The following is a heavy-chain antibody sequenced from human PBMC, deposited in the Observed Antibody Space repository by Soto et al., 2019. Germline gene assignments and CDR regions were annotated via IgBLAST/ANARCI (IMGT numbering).Heavy chain of an antibody. CDR3: ARDTDDFPKGAQDL. CDR1: GYSFTGYY. Sequence: QVQLVQAGAEVKRPGASVKVSCKASGYSFTGYYMHWVRQAPGQGLGWMGWIIPHSGETNYAQKFQARVTLTMETSISTANMQLSALTSYDTAVYYWARDTDDFPKGAQDLWGPGTLVTVSS. V-gene: IGHV1-2*02. D-gene: IGHD2-21*02. J-gene: IGHJ5*02. CDR2: IIPHSGET.